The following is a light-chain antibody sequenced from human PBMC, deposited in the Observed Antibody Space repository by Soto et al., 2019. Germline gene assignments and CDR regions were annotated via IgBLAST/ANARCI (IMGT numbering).Light chain of an antibody. CDR2: GNS. CDR1: SCNIGAGYD. J-gene: IGLJ1*01. Sequence: QSVLTQPPSVSGAPGQRVTISCTGSSCNIGAGYDVHWYQQLPGTAPKLLIYGNSNRPSGVPDRFSGSKSGTSASLAITGLQAEDEADYYCQSYDSSLSGHYVFGTGTKVTVL. CDR3: QSYDSSLSGHYV. V-gene: IGLV1-40*01.